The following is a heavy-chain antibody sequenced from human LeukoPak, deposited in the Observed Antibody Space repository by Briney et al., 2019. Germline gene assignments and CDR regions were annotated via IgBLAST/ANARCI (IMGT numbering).Heavy chain of an antibody. D-gene: IGHD3-22*01. CDR2: ISSRGTII. CDR1: GFNFNNYE. V-gene: IGHV3-48*03. CDR3: AREDYDSSGYFY. Sequence: PGGSLTLSCSASGFNFNNYEMNWVRQAPGKGLEWVSYISSRGTIIYYADSVKGRFTISRDNAKNSLYLQMNSLRAEDTAVYYCAREDYDSSGYFYWGQGTLVTVSS. J-gene: IGHJ4*02.